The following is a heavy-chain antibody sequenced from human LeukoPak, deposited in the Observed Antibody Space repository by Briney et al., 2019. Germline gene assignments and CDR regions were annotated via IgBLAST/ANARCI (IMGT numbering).Heavy chain of an antibody. Sequence: HPGGSLRLSCAASGFTFSNYGMHWVRQAPGKGLEWVSSISTSSSHIYYADSVKGRFTISRDNAKSSLYLQMNSLRAEDTAVYYCARDYDEDYWGQGTLVTVSS. CDR1: GFTFSNYG. V-gene: IGHV3-21*01. CDR3: ARDYDEDY. CDR2: ISTSSSHI. D-gene: IGHD5-12*01. J-gene: IGHJ4*02.